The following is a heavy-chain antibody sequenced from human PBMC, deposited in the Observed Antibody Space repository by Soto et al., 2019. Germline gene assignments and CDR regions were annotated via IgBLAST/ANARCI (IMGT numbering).Heavy chain of an antibody. CDR2: IFHTGTT. D-gene: IGHD3-22*01. J-gene: IGHJ3*01. CDR1: GASLSSGGYY. Sequence: QVQLQESGPGLAKPSQTLSLTCTVSGASLSSGGYYWTWIRQVPGKALEWIGYIFHTGTTFYNPSLKRRVVMSIEKSDNQFSLNLRSVTAADTAVYYCARGLGYDSNGRFLAALDVWGQGTMVTVSS. V-gene: IGHV4-31*03. CDR3: ARGLGYDSNGRFLAALDV.